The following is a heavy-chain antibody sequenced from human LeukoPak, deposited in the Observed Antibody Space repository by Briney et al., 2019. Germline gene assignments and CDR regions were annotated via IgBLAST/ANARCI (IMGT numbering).Heavy chain of an antibody. CDR3: VRSDWDY. J-gene: IGHJ4*02. CDR1: GFTFSSHT. V-gene: IGHV3-23*01. Sequence: GGSLRLSCAASGFTFSSHTMSWVRQAPGKGLEWVSSIGDSGGSSYYADSVKGRFTISRDNSRNTLYLQMNSLRDDDTAVYYCVRSDWDYWGQGTLVTVSS. D-gene: IGHD3-9*01. CDR2: IGDSGGSS.